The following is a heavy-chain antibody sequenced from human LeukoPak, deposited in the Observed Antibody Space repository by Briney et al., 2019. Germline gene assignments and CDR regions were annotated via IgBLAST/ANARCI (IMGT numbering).Heavy chain of an antibody. CDR3: ARDHEW. CDR1: GFNVYS. J-gene: IGHJ1*01. V-gene: IGHV3-48*01. Sequence: GGSLRLSCAASGFNVYSMTWVRQAPGKGLEWLSYISSSGRTIYYADSVKGRFSISRDNAKNSLFLHMDSLRGEDTAIYYCARDHEWGGQGTLVTVSS. CDR2: ISSSGRTI. D-gene: IGHD1-26*01.